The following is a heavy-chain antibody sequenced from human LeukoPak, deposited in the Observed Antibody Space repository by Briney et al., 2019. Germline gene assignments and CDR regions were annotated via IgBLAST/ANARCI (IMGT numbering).Heavy chain of an antibody. CDR3: ARHRGGYCSSTSCWNWFDP. Sequence: PSETLSLTRTVSGGSISSYYWSWIRQPPGKGLEWIGYIYYSGSTNYNPSLKSRVTISVDTSKNQFSLKLSSVTAADTAVYYCARHRGGYCSSTSCWNWFDPWGQGTLVTVSS. D-gene: IGHD2-2*01. J-gene: IGHJ5*02. CDR1: GGSISSYY. V-gene: IGHV4-59*08. CDR2: IYYSGST.